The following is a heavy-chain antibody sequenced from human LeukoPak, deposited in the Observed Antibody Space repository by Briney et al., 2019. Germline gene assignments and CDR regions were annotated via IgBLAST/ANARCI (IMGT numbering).Heavy chain of an antibody. J-gene: IGHJ4*02. D-gene: IGHD2-8*02. CDR1: GFTFSSYE. V-gene: IGHV3-48*03. CDR3: AKGFTDPIDY. Sequence: GGSLRLSCAASGFTFSSYEMNWVRQAPGKGLEWVSYISSSGSTIYYADSVKGRFTISRDNSKNTLYLQMNSLRAEDTAVYYCAKGFTDPIDYWGQGTLVAVSS. CDR2: ISSSGSTI.